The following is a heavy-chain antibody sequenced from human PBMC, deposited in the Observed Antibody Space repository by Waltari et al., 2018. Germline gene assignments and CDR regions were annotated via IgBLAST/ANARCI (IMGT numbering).Heavy chain of an antibody. J-gene: IGHJ3*02. V-gene: IGHV4-4*07. CDR1: GGSSSPYY. CDR2: IYTSGST. Sequence: QVQLQQSGPGLVKPSETLSLTCTISGGSSSPYYGNGIRQPARKGLASIGRIYTSGSTNYNPSLKSRVTMSVDTSKNQCALKLTSVTAADTSIYCCATVGPADLRHAFDMWGQGTVVTVSS. D-gene: IGHD2-2*01. CDR3: ATVGPADLRHAFDM.